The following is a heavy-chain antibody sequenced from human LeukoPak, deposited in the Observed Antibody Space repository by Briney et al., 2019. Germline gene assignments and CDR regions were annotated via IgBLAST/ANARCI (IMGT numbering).Heavy chain of an antibody. CDR1: GGSISSHY. D-gene: IGHD3-10*01. J-gene: IGHJ6*02. CDR2: IYYSGST. Sequence: SETLSLTCTVSGGSISSHYWSWIRQPPGKGLEWIGYIYYSGSTNYNPSLKSRVTISVDTSKNQFSLKLSSVTAADTAVYYCARRAMVRGVKSYYYGMDVWGQGTTVTVSS. V-gene: IGHV4-59*08. CDR3: ARRAMVRGVKSYYYGMDV.